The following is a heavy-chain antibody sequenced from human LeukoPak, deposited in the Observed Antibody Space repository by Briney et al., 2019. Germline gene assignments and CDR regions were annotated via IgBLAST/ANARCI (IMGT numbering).Heavy chain of an antibody. J-gene: IGHJ3*02. CDR3: ATRHYNVLRAGDAFDI. D-gene: IGHD3-9*01. CDR1: GFAFRNYA. CDR2: ISISGGST. V-gene: IGHV3-23*01. Sequence: GGSLRLSCAASGFAFRNYAMSWVRQAPGKGLEWVSAISISGGSTYYADSVKGRFTISRDNSKNTLYLQMNSLRAEDTAVFYCATRHYNVLRAGDAFDIWGQGTMVTVSS.